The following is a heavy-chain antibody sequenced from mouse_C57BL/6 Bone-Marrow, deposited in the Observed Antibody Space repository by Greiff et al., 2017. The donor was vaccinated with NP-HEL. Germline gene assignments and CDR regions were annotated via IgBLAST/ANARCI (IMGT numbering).Heavy chain of an antibody. CDR1: GIDFSRYW. J-gene: IGHJ3*01. D-gene: IGHD2-5*01. CDR3: ARREDSNYEVWFAY. V-gene: IGHV4-1*01. Sequence: EVKLQESGGGLVQPGGSLKLSCAASGIDFSRYWMSWVRRAPGKGLEWIGEINPDSSTINYAPSLKDKFIISRDNAKNTLYLQMSKVRSEDTALYYCARREDSNYEVWFAYWGQGTLVTVSA. CDR2: INPDSSTI.